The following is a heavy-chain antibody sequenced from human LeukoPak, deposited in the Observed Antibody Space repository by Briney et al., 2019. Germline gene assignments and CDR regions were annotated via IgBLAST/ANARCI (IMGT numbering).Heavy chain of an antibody. V-gene: IGHV3-23*01. J-gene: IGHJ6*02. CDR3: AKGSVTTVSYYYGMDV. D-gene: IGHD4-17*01. CDR1: GFTFSSYA. CDR2: ISGSGGST. Sequence: GGSLRLSCVASGFTFSSYAMSWVRQAPGKGLEWVSAISGSGGSTYHADSVKGRFTSSRDNSKNTLYLQMNSLRAEDTAVYYCAKGSVTTVSYYYGMDVWGQGTTVTVSS.